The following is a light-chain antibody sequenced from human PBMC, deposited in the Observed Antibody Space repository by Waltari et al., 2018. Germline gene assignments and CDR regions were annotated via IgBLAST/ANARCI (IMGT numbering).Light chain of an antibody. Sequence: QSALTQPRSVSGSPGQSVAISCTGTSSDVGGYDYVPWFQQHPGKAPILMIYDVSKRPSGVPDRFSGSKSGNTASLTISGLQAEDEADYYCCSYAGSCYVFGTGTKITVL. CDR3: CSYAGSCYV. V-gene: IGLV2-11*01. CDR1: SSDVGGYDY. J-gene: IGLJ1*01. CDR2: DVS.